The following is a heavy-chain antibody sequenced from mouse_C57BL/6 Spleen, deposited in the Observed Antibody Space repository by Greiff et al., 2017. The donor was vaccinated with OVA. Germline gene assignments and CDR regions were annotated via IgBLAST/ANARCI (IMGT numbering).Heavy chain of an antibody. D-gene: IGHD4-1*01. Sequence: VQLQQSGPELVKPGASVKISCKASGYAFSSSWMNWVKQTPGKVLEWIGRIYPGDGDTNYNGKFKGKATLTADKSSSTAYMQLSSLTSEDSAVYFCANDWDLDYWGQGTTLTVSS. J-gene: IGHJ2*01. CDR2: IYPGDGDT. CDR1: GYAFSSSW. CDR3: ANDWDLDY. V-gene: IGHV1-82*01.